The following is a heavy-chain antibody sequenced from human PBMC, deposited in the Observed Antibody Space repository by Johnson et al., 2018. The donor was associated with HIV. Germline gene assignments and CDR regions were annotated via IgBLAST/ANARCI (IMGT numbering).Heavy chain of an antibody. D-gene: IGHD6-6*01. Sequence: QVQLVESGGGVIRPGGSLRLSCAASGFTFSDYYMSWIRQAPGKGLEWISYIRGVGSAIYYPDSVKGRFTISRDNVKNSLYLQMNSLRAEDTALYYCAKATTSSIAARGGAFDIWGQGTMVTVSS. CDR3: AKATTSSIAARGGAFDI. V-gene: IGHV3-11*01. J-gene: IGHJ3*02. CDR1: GFTFSDYY. CDR2: IRGVGSAI.